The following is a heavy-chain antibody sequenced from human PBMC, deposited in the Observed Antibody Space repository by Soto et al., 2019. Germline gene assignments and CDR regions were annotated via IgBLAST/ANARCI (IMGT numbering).Heavy chain of an antibody. D-gene: IGHD6-19*01. CDR1: GASISSYY. CDR2: MYHSGSS. J-gene: IGHJ4*02. CDR3: ARHRSGWRDCYFDY. V-gene: IGHV4-59*08. Sequence: SETLSLTCTVSGASISSYYWSWIRQPPGKGLEWIGYMYHSGSSNYNPSLKNRVTISLDTSKNQFSLKLSSVTAADAAVYYCARHRSGWRDCYFDYWGQGTLVTVSS.